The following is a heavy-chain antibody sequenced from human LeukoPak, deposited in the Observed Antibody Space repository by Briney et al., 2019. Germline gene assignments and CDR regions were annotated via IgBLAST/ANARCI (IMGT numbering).Heavy chain of an antibody. Sequence: PSETLSLTCTVSGGSISSYYWSWIRQPPGKGLEWIGYIYYSGSTNYNPSLKSRVTISVDTSKNQFSLKLSSVTAADTAVYYCARDLSYVGYFDLWGRGTLVAVSS. CDR3: ARDLSYVGYFDL. CDR1: GGSISSYY. CDR2: IYYSGST. D-gene: IGHD2-8*01. V-gene: IGHV4-59*01. J-gene: IGHJ2*01.